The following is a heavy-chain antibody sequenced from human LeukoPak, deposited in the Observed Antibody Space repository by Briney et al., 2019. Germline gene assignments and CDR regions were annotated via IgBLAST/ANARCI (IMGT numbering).Heavy chain of an antibody. V-gene: IGHV4-59*08. CDR2: IYYSGST. D-gene: IGHD3-22*01. J-gene: IGHJ5*02. CDR1: GGSISSYY. CDR3: ARLGTGYDSSGYSIGWFDP. Sequence: PSETLSLTCTVSGGSISSYYWSWIRQPPGKGLEWIGYIYYSGSTNYNPSLKSRVTISVDTSNNQFSLKLSSVTAADTAVYYCARLGTGYDSSGYSIGWFDPWGQGTLVTVSS.